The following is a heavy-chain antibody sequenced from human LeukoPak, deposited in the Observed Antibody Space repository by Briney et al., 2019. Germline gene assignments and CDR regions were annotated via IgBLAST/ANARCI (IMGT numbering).Heavy chain of an antibody. J-gene: IGHJ6*02. CDR1: GFTFSSYA. V-gene: IGHV3-9*01. CDR3: AKDRAFYYYYGMDV. Sequence: GGSLRLSCAASGFTFSSYAMSWVRQAPGKGLEWVSGISWNSGSIGYADSVKGRFTISRDNAKNSLYLQMNSLRAEDTALYYCAKDRAFYYYYGMDVWGQGTTVTVSS. CDR2: ISWNSGSI.